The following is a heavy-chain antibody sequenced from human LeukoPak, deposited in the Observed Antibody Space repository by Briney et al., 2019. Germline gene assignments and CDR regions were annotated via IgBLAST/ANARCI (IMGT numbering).Heavy chain of an antibody. Sequence: PGGSLRLSCAASGFTFSNYGMSWVRQAPGKGLEWVSVISGSGGSTYYADSVKGRFTISRDNSKNTLYLQMNSLRVEDTAVYYCAKAHYYDSSGQVGSWGQGTLVTVSS. CDR1: GFTFSNYG. D-gene: IGHD3-22*01. V-gene: IGHV3-23*01. J-gene: IGHJ4*02. CDR2: ISGSGGST. CDR3: AKAHYYDSSGQVGS.